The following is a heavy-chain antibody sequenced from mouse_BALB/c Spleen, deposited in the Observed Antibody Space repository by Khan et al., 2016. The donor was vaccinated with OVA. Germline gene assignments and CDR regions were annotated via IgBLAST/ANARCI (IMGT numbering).Heavy chain of an antibody. CDR2: INYSGST. CDR1: GYSITSDYA. V-gene: IGHV3-2*02. CDR3: VRGSSY. Sequence: EVKLLESGPGLVKPSQSLSLTCPVTGYSITSDYAWNWIRQFPGNRLEWMGYINYSGSTSKKPSHKSRLSITRDTSKNQIFLQLNSVTTEDTATYYWVRGSSYWGQGTLVTVSA. J-gene: IGHJ3*01.